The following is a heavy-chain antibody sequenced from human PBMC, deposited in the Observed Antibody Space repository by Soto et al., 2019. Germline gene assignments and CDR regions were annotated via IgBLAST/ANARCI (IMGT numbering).Heavy chain of an antibody. Sequence: EMQLVESGGGLVQPGGSLRLSCVDSGFTFSGSWMAWVRQAPGRGREWVANIKEDGSAKYYVDSVKGQFTVSRDNAKNSLDQQMNSPKAEDTAVYYGTRDRAYNRFDYGGQGTLVTVSP. V-gene: IGHV3-7*01. CDR3: TRDRAYNRFDY. CDR1: GFTFSGSW. CDR2: IKEDGSAK. J-gene: IGHJ4*02. D-gene: IGHD1-1*01.